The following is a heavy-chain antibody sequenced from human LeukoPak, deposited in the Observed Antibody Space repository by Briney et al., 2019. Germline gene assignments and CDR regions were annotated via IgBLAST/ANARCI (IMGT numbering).Heavy chain of an antibody. CDR3: AREWTGYYVFDY. CDR2: ISAYNGNT. J-gene: IGHJ4*02. Sequence: ASVKVSCKPSGYTFTSYGISWVRQAPGQGLEWMGWISAYNGNTNYAQKFQGRVTMTTDTSTSTAYMELRSLRSDDTAVYYCAREWTGYYVFDYWGQGTLVTVSP. CDR1: GYTFTSYG. D-gene: IGHD3/OR15-3a*01. V-gene: IGHV1-18*04.